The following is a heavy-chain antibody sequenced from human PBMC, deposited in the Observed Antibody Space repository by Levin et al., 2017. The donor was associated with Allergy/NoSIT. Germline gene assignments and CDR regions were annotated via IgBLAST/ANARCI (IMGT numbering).Heavy chain of an antibody. Sequence: PGGSLRLSCAASGFTIGSYGMTWVRQAPGKGLEWVSGIRETGINTQYPDSVKGRFIISRDNSKNTLYLQMNSLRAEDTAVYYCAKHGDYYYDMDVWGQGTTVTVSS. CDR1: GFTIGSYG. D-gene: IGHD5-24*01. J-gene: IGHJ6*02. V-gene: IGHV3-23*01. CDR3: AKHGDYYYDMDV. CDR2: IRETGINT.